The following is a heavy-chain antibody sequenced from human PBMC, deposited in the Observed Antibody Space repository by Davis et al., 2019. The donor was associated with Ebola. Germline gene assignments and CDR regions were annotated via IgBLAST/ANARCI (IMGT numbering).Heavy chain of an antibody. J-gene: IGHJ4*02. CDR1: GYTFTGYY. V-gene: IGHV1-2*04. Sequence: ASVKVSCKASGYTFTGYYIHWVRQAPGQGLEWMGWINPNSGGTNYAQKFQGWVTMTRDTSISTAYMELSRLRSDDTAVYYCARDVREYGDQTDYWGQGTLVTVSS. D-gene: IGHD4-17*01. CDR2: INPNSGGT. CDR3: ARDVREYGDQTDY.